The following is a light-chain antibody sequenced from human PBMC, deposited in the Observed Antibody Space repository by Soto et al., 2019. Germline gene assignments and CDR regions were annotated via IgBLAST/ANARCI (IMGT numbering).Light chain of an antibody. CDR3: QQYKRWPVA. CDR1: HSVGSN. V-gene: IGKV3-15*01. J-gene: IGKJ4*01. CDR2: DAS. Sequence: VMTQSPTTLSVSPGERATLSCRASHSVGSNLAWYQQNPGQAPRLLIYDASTRATGGPAMFSGSGSATQFTLTICSLQPEDFGFYYCQQYKRWPVAFGGGTKVEIK.